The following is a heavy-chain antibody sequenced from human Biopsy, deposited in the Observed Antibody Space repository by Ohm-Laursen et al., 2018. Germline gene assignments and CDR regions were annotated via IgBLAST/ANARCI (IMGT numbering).Heavy chain of an antibody. CDR3: AKDRYNYTPIGGFSMDV. J-gene: IGHJ6*02. D-gene: IGHD5-18*01. CDR1: GFTFNNYG. V-gene: IGHV3-30*18. CDR2: IFHDGSNT. Sequence: RSLRLSCAAPGFTFNNYGMQWVRQAPGKGLERVAFIFHDGSNTYYADSVKGRFTISRDNSRDTLYLQMSSLRAEDTAVYYCAKDRYNYTPIGGFSMDVWGQGTTVTVSS.